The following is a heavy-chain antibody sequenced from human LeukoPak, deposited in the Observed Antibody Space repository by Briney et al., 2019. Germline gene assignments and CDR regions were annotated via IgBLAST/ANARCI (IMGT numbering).Heavy chain of an antibody. D-gene: IGHD6-25*01. CDR1: GYTFTGYY. V-gene: IGHV1-2*02. CDR3: ARPRRGQRYDAFDI. Sequence: ASVKVSCKASGYTFTGYYMHWVQQAPGQGLEWMGWINPNSGGTNYAQKFQGRVTMTRDTSISTAYMELSRLRSDDTAVYYCARPRRGQRYDAFDIWGQGTMVTVSS. J-gene: IGHJ3*02. CDR2: INPNSGGT.